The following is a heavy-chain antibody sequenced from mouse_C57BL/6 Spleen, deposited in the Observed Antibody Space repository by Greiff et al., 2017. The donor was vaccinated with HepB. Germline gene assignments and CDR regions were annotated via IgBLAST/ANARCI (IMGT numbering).Heavy chain of an antibody. CDR2: IDPSDSET. CDR3: GLLRYYAMDY. D-gene: IGHD1-1*01. V-gene: IGHV1-52*01. J-gene: IGHJ4*01. Sequence: VQLQQPGAELVRPGSSVKLSCKASGYTFTSYWMHWVKQRPIQGLEWIGNIDPSDSETHYNQKFKDKATLTVDKSPSTAYMQLSSLTSEDSAVYYCGLLRYYAMDYWGQGTSVTVSS. CDR1: GYTFTSYW.